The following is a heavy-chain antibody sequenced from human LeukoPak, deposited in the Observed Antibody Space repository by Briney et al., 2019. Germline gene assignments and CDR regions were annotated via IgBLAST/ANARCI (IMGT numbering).Heavy chain of an antibody. CDR1: GFTVSSNY. Sequence: GGSLRLSCAASGFTVSSNYMSWVRQAPGKGLEWVSSISSSSSYIYYADSVKGRFTISRDNAKNSLYLQMNSLRAEDTAVYYCARNQGGVYCLYYYYGMDVWGQGTTVTVSS. CDR3: ARNQGGVYCLYYYYGMDV. V-gene: IGHV3-21*01. D-gene: IGHD5/OR15-5a*01. J-gene: IGHJ6*02. CDR2: ISSSSSYI.